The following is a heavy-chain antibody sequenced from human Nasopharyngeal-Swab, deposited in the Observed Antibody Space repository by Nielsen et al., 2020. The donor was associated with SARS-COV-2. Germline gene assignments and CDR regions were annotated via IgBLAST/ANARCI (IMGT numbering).Heavy chain of an antibody. CDR1: GFTFSSYA. CDR3: AKVASSSWYNYFDY. Sequence: GESLKMSCAASGFTFSSYARSWVRQAPGKGLEWVSVIYSGGSSTYYADSVKGRFTISRDNSKNTLYLQMNSLRAEDTAVYYCAKVASSSWYNYFDYWGQGTLVTVSS. J-gene: IGHJ4*02. CDR2: IYSGGSST. V-gene: IGHV3-23*03. D-gene: IGHD6-13*01.